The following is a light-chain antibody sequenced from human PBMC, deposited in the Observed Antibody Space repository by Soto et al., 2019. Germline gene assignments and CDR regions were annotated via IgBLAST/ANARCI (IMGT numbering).Light chain of an antibody. CDR3: QQRSDWQYT. CDR1: QSVSSN. V-gene: IGKV3D-11*02. J-gene: IGKJ2*01. Sequence: ETVMTQSTATLTVSPGERATLSCRASQSVSSNLAWYQQKPGQAPRLLIHDASTRASGVPARFSGSKSGTDFTLTISSLQPEDFAVYFCQQRSDWQYTFGQGTKVDIK. CDR2: DAS.